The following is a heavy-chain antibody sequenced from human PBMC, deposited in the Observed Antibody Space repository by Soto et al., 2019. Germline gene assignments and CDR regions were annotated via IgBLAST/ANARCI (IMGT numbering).Heavy chain of an antibody. J-gene: IGHJ4*02. V-gene: IGHV5-51*01. Sequence: GESLKISCKGTGYKFTGYWIGWVRQRAGQGLEWIGIIYPGDSDTRYSPSFQGQVTISVDKSIDTAYLQWSSLKASDTAMYFCARQSCFGDACYSYLPFDNWGLGTQVTVSS. CDR1: GYKFTGYW. CDR2: IYPGDSDT. D-gene: IGHD2-21*02. CDR3: ARQSCFGDACYSYLPFDN.